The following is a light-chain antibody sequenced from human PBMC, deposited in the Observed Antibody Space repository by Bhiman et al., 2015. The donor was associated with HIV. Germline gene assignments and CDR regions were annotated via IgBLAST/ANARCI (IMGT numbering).Light chain of an antibody. CDR2: EVS. CDR3: SSYSSTSVYV. J-gene: IGLJ1*01. CDR1: SSDISGYNY. V-gene: IGLV2-8*01. Sequence: QSALTQPPSASGSPGQSVTISCTGTSSDISGYNYVSWYQQHPGKAPKLMIYEVSKRPSGVPDRFSGSKSGNTASLTVSGLQAEDEADYYCSSYSSTSVYVFGSGTKVTVL.